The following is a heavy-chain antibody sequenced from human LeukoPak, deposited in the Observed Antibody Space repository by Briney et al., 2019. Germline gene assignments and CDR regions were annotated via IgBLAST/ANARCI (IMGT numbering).Heavy chain of an antibody. CDR1: GGSISGGGYS. V-gene: IGHV4-30-4*07. CDR2: IYYSGTT. Sequence: SETLSLTCAVSGGSISGGGYSWSWIRHPPGKGLEWIGYIYYSGTTYYNPSLKGRVTISVDTSKNQFSLKLSSVTAADTAVYYCARGPPYYDFWSGSFRGWFDPWGQGTPVTVSS. D-gene: IGHD3-3*01. CDR3: ARGPPYYDFWSGSFRGWFDP. J-gene: IGHJ5*02.